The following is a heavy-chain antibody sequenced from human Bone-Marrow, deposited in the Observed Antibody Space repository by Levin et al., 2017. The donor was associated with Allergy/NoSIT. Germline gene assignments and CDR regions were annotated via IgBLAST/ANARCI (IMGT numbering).Heavy chain of an antibody. Sequence: GGSLRLSCAASGFTFSSYSMNWVRQAPGKGLEWVSSISSSSSYIYYADSVKGRFTISRDNAKNSLYLQMNSLRAEDTAVYYCARDREYCSSTSCYFHYYGMDVWGQGTTVTVSS. CDR3: ARDREYCSSTSCYFHYYGMDV. J-gene: IGHJ6*02. V-gene: IGHV3-21*01. CDR2: ISSSSSYI. CDR1: GFTFSSYS. D-gene: IGHD2-2*01.